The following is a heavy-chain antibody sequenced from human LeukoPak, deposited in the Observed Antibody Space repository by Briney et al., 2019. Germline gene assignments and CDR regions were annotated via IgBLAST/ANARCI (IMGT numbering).Heavy chain of an antibody. CDR1: GFTFTNYG. CDR2: ISASGDIT. V-gene: IGHV3-23*01. J-gene: IGHJ5*02. CDR3: ARDNGDVDTAMARKNHRFDP. D-gene: IGHD5-18*01. Sequence: GGSLRLSCAASGFTFTNYGMNWVRQAPGKGLEWVSTISASGDITYYADSVKGRFTISRDNSKNALYLQVSGLRSEDTAVYYCARDNGDVDTAMARKNHRFDPWGQGTLVTVSS.